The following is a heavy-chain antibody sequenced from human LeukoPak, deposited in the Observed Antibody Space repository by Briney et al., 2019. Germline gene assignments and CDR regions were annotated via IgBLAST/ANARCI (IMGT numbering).Heavy chain of an antibody. CDR2: IYYSGST. CDR1: GGSISSYY. D-gene: IGHD4-11*01. J-gene: IGHJ6*02. V-gene: IGHV4-59*01. Sequence: SETLSLTCTVSGGSISSYYWSWIRQPPGKGLEWIGYIYYSGSTNYNPSLKSRVTISVDTSKNQFSLKLSSVTAADTAVYYCARDNYSPPYYYYGMDVWGQGTTVTVSS. CDR3: ARDNYSPPYYYYGMDV.